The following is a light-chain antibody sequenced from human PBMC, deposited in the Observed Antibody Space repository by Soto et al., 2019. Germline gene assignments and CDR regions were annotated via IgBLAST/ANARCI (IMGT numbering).Light chain of an antibody. CDR1: QSVSSH. J-gene: IGKJ5*01. Sequence: EIVMTQSPATLSVSPGERATLSCRASQSVSSHLVWYQQKPGQAPRLLIYGASTRATGIPARFSGSGSGTEFTLTISSLQSEDFAVYYCQQYNKWPPITFGQGTRLEIK. V-gene: IGKV3-15*01. CDR3: QQYNKWPPIT. CDR2: GAS.